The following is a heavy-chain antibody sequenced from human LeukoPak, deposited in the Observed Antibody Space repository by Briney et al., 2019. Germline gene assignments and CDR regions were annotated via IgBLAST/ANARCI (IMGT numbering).Heavy chain of an antibody. D-gene: IGHD6-19*01. J-gene: IGHJ6*02. CDR3: ARNLAVAGTLSRYYGMDV. V-gene: IGHV3-7*01. CDR2: IKQDGSEK. Sequence: GGSLRLSCAASGFTFSNAWMSWVRQAPGKGLEWVANIKQDGSEKYYVDSVKGRFTISRDNAKNSLYLQMNSLRAEDTAVYYCARNLAVAGTLSRYYGMDVWGQGTTVTVSS. CDR1: GFTFSNAW.